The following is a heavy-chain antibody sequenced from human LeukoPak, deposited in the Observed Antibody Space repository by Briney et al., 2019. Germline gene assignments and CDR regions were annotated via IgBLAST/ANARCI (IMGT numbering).Heavy chain of an antibody. CDR1: GGSISSGGYY. V-gene: IGHV4-61*08. CDR2: IYYSGST. J-gene: IGHJ5*02. D-gene: IGHD1-26*01. Sequence: SQTLSLTCTVSGGSISSGGYYWSWIRQPPGKGLEWIGYIYYSGSTNYNPSLKSRVTISVDTSKNQFSLKLSSATAADTAVYYCARDLGTLYSGSYYDYNWFDPWGQGTLVTVSS. CDR3: ARDLGTLYSGSYYDYNWFDP.